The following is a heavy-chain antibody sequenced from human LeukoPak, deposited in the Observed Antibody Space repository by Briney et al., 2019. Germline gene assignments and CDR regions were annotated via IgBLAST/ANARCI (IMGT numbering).Heavy chain of an antibody. Sequence: SLKVSCKASGYTFTGHYMHWVRQAPGQGLEWMGWISTYSGNTNYAQTLQGRVTMTTDTYTTTAYMELRSLRSDDTAVYYCARDIEVGGAWGTRDAFDIWGQGTMVTVSS. J-gene: IGHJ3*02. CDR1: GYTFTGHY. D-gene: IGHD1-1*01. V-gene: IGHV1-18*04. CDR2: ISTYSGNT. CDR3: ARDIEVGGAWGTRDAFDI.